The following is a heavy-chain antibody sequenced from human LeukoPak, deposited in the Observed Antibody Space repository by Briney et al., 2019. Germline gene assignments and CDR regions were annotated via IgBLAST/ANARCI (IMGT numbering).Heavy chain of an antibody. Sequence: GASVKVSCKASGYTFTSYDISWVRQAPGQGLEWMGWISAYNGNTNYAQKLQGRVTMTADTSTSTAYMELRSLRSDDTAVYYCARGIQHYDFWSGYYSPHDAYDIWGQGTMVTVSS. D-gene: IGHD3-3*01. J-gene: IGHJ3*02. CDR3: ARGIQHYDFWSGYYSPHDAYDI. CDR2: ISAYNGNT. CDR1: GYTFTSYD. V-gene: IGHV1-18*01.